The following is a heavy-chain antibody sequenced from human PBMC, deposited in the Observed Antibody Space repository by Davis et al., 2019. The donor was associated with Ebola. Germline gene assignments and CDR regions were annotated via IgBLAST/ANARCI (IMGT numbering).Heavy chain of an antibody. V-gene: IGHV1-18*01. CDR2: ISAYNGNT. Sequence: ASVTVSCKASGYTFTSYGISWVRQAPGQGLEWMGWISAYNGNTNYAQKLQGRVTMTTDTSTSTAYMELRSLRSGDTAVYYCARVWDCTNGVCYYYYGMDVWGQGTTVTVSS. CDR3: ARVWDCTNGVCYYYYGMDV. J-gene: IGHJ6*02. D-gene: IGHD2-8*01. CDR1: GYTFTSYG.